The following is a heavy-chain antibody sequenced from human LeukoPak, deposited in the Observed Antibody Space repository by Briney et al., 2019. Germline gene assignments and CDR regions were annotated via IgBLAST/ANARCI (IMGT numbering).Heavy chain of an antibody. V-gene: IGHV4-59*08. J-gene: IGHJ3*02. CDR1: GGSISNSY. D-gene: IGHD2-2*01. CDR2: IDYIGST. Sequence: SETLSLTCTVSGGSISNSYWSWVRQPPGKGLEWIGYIDYIGSTNYNPSLKSRVTISVDTSKNQFSLKLSSVTAADTAVYYCARRYCSSTSCYLPRSVINAFDIWGQGTMVTVSS. CDR3: ARRYCSSTSCYLPRSVINAFDI.